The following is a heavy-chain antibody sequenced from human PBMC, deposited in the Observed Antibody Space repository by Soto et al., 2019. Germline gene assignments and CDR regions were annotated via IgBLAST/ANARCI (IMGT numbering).Heavy chain of an antibody. CDR3: ARERWAVRLGDPPAIDAFDI. D-gene: IGHD3-16*01. Sequence: QVQLVQSGAEVKKPGSSVKVSCKASGGTFSSYAISWVRQAPGQGLEWMGGIIPIFGTANYAQKFQGRVTITADESTSTAYMELSSLRSEDTAVYYCARERWAVRLGDPPAIDAFDIWGQGTMVTVSS. V-gene: IGHV1-69*01. J-gene: IGHJ3*02. CDR2: IIPIFGTA. CDR1: GGTFSSYA.